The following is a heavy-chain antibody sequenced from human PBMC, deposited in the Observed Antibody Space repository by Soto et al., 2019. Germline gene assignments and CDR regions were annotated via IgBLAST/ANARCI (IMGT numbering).Heavy chain of an antibody. CDR2: ISAGADFT. J-gene: IGHJ4*02. Sequence: PGGSLRLSCAASGFTFSSYAMSWVRQAPGKGLEWVSAISAGADFTYYAGSVKGRFTISRDNSKNTLYVQMSSLRAEDTALYYCAKGKYYDSGNYYNNLDYWGQGTVVTVS. D-gene: IGHD3-10*01. CDR3: AKGKYYDSGNYYNNLDY. CDR1: GFTFSSYA. V-gene: IGHV3-23*01.